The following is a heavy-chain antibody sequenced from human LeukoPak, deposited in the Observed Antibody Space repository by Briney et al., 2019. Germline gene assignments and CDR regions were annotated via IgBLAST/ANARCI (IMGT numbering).Heavy chain of an antibody. CDR3: AKLIYSGRYPFDC. Sequence: SESLSLTRTVSGGSISSSSYYWGWVRQPPGRGLEWIGRNDYSGSTYYNPSRKSRVTISVDTTKNKFSLKLSCMTATDRAVLCFAKLIYSGRYPFDCWGEGALATVS. D-gene: IGHD1-26*01. CDR1: GGSISSSSYY. V-gene: IGHV4-39*01. CDR2: NDYSGST. J-gene: IGHJ4*02.